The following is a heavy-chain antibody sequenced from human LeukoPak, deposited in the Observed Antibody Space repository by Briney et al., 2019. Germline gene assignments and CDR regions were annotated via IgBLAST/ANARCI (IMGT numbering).Heavy chain of an antibody. Sequence: PGGSLILSCAASGFTFSSCAMSRVRQAPGKALEWVSAISGSGGSTYYADSVKGRFTISRDNSKNTLYLQMNSLRAEDTAVYYCAKPTVTTEFATWYFDYWGQGTLVTVSS. D-gene: IGHD4-17*01. V-gene: IGHV3-23*01. CDR3: AKPTVTTEFATWYFDY. CDR2: ISGSGGST. J-gene: IGHJ4*02. CDR1: GFTFSSCA.